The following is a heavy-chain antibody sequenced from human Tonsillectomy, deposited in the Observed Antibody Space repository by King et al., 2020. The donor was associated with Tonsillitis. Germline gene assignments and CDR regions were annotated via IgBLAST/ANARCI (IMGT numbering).Heavy chain of an antibody. CDR1: GGTFSSYV. CDR3: ARSHGASRLGLTHDILTGYSLPYYFDY. D-gene: IGHD3-9*01. Sequence: VQLVQSGAEVKKPGSSVKVSCKASGGTFSSYVISWVRQAPGQGLEWMGGIIPIFSTASYEQKFQGRVTITADESTNKAYMELSSLRSEDTAVYYCARSHGASRLGLTHDILTGYSLPYYFDYWGQGTLVTVSS. CDR2: IIPIFSTA. V-gene: IGHV1-69*01. J-gene: IGHJ4*02.